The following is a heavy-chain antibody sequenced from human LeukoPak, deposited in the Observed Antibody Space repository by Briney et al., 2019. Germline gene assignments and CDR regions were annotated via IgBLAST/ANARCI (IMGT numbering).Heavy chain of an antibody. D-gene: IGHD3-10*01. CDR2: IKSKTDGGTT. CDR3: TTDLRYYYGSGSYYTLDY. Sequence: GRSLRLSCAASGFTFSNAWMSWVRQAPGKGLEWVGRIKSKTDGGTTDYAAPVKGRFTISRDDSKNTLYLQMNSLKTEDTAVYYCTTDLRYYYGSGSYYTLDYWGQGTLVTVSS. V-gene: IGHV3-15*01. CDR1: GFTFSNAW. J-gene: IGHJ4*02.